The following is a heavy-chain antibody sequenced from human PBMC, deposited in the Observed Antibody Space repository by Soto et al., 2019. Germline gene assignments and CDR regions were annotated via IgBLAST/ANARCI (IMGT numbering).Heavy chain of an antibody. D-gene: IGHD2-8*01. V-gene: IGHV3-30*18. CDR3: AKDGGNGKYYDY. J-gene: IGHJ4*02. Sequence: QVQLVESGGGVVQPGRSLRLSCAASGFTFNIDGMHWVRQAPGKGLEWVSVIAYDGSNRYYADSVKGRFTISRDNYKNTLYLQMNSLRPEDTAVYYCAKDGGNGKYYDYWGQGTLVTVSS. CDR2: IAYDGSNR. CDR1: GFTFNIDG.